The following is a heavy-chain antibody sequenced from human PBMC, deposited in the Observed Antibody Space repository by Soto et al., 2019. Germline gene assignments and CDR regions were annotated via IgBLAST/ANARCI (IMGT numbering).Heavy chain of an antibody. Sequence: GGSMRLSCAASGFIFRSYGMHWVRQAPGKGLEWVAMIWYDGSKKYYADSVKGRFTISRDNSKNALFLEVNTLRADDTAVYYCARDGSGPQVRYFDLWGRGTLVTVSS. J-gene: IGHJ2*01. CDR2: IWYDGSKK. CDR3: ARDGSGPQVRYFDL. CDR1: GFIFRSYG. D-gene: IGHD3-3*01. V-gene: IGHV3-33*01.